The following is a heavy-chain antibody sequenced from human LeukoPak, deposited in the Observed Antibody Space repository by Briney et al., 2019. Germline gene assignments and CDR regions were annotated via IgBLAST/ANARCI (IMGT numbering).Heavy chain of an antibody. CDR1: GYTFTSYG. V-gene: IGHV1-18*01. Sequence: ASVKASCKTSGYTFTSYGNSWVRQAPGQGLEWIGWIIAYNGNTKYAKKLQGRVNMTKDTSTRKGYMELRRLRSDDTGVYYCARQGVGRDAFDIWGQGTMVTVSS. CDR2: IIAYNGNT. CDR3: ARQGVGRDAFDI. J-gene: IGHJ3*02. D-gene: IGHD3-10*01.